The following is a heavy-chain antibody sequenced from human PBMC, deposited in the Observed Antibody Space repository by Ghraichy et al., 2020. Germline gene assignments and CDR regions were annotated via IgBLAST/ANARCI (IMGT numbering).Heavy chain of an antibody. CDR2: IYYTGSP. CDR3: ARVADGLDY. V-gene: IGHV4-61*01. D-gene: IGHD4-17*01. CDR1: GGSVSSGSDY. J-gene: IGHJ4*02. Sequence: SETLSLTCNVSGGSVSSGSDYWSWIRQPPGKGLEWIGHIYYTGSPNYSPSLKSRVTISVDTSKNQFSLKLTSLTAADTAVYYCARVADGLDYWGQGTLVTVSS.